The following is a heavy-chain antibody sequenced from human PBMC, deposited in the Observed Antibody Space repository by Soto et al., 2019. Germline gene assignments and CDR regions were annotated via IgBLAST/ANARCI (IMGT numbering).Heavy chain of an antibody. CDR3: ARHVGQWGWDY. J-gene: IGHJ4*02. CDR1: GGSISGYY. D-gene: IGHD1-26*01. V-gene: IGHV4-59*08. CDR2: IHYTGGT. Sequence: SETLSLTCTVSGGSISGYYWSWIRQAPGKGLEWIGDIHYTGGTKYHPSLKSRVTISVDTSNNQFSLNLNSMTAADTAVYFCARHVGQWGWDYWGQGSLVTVSS.